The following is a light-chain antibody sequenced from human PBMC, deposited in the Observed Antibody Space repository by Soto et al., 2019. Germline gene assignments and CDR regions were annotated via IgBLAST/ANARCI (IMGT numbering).Light chain of an antibody. V-gene: IGKV1-5*01. CDR3: QQYNSYWT. Sequence: EIQRTQSPSTLSASVGDRVTITCRASQSISNRLAWYQQKPGKAPKVLIYDASSLESGVPSRFSGSGSGTEFTLTISSMKPDDFATYYCQQYNSYWTFGQGTKVDIK. CDR2: DAS. CDR1: QSISNR. J-gene: IGKJ1*01.